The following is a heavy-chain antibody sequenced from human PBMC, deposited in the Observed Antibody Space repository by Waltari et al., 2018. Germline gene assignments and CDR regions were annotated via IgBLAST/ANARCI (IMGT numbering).Heavy chain of an antibody. CDR3: AKDEEGTSFY. J-gene: IGHJ4*02. CDR2: ISDSGDKT. Sequence: VQLLESGGGLVQPGGSLRRSCAVSGLTFSAYGMSWVRQAPGKGLEWVSMISDSGDKTYYADSVRGRFTISRDNSKSTLYLQLNSLRADDTAIYYCAKDEEGTSFYWGQGTLVTVSP. CDR1: GLTFSAYG. V-gene: IGHV3-23*01.